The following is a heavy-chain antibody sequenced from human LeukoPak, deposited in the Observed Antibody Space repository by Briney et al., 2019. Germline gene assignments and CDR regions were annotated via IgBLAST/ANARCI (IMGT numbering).Heavy chain of an antibody. J-gene: IGHJ6*03. CDR2: IRYDGSNK. V-gene: IGHV3-30*02. D-gene: IGHD3-3*01. CDR1: GFTFSSYG. CDR3: ARARGITIFGGYYYMDV. Sequence: GGSLRLSCAASGFTFSSYGMHWVRQAPGKGLEWVAFIRYDGSNKYYADSVKGRFTISRDNSKNTLYLQMNSLRAEDTAVYYCARARGITIFGGYYYMDVWGKGTTVTVSS.